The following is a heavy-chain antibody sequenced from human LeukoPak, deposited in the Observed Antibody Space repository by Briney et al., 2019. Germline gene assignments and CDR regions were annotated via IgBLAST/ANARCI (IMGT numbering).Heavy chain of an antibody. CDR3: ARVLTGSWDWFDP. Sequence: PGGSLRLSCAASGFTFSSYWMHWVRQAPGKGLVWVSRINSDGSRTNYADSVKGRFTISRDNAKNTLYLQMSSLRAEDTAVYYCARVLTGSWDWFDPWGQGTLVTVSS. CDR1: GFTFSSYW. J-gene: IGHJ5*02. V-gene: IGHV3-74*01. CDR2: INSDGSRT. D-gene: IGHD2-8*02.